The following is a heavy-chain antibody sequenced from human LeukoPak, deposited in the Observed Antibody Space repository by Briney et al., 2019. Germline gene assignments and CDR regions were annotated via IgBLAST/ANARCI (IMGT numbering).Heavy chain of an antibody. CDR2: MYSRGDT. CDR1: GYTFSDFS. J-gene: IGHJ5*02. V-gene: IGHV3-53*01. D-gene: IGHD6-13*01. Sequence: GGSLRLSCAASGYTFSDFSVNWVRQAPGKGLEWVSVMYSRGDTYYANSVKGRFTFSRDISKNTLYLQMNGLRVEDTAMYYCARDAPQVPAAGVLASWGQGTLVIVSS. CDR3: ARDAPQVPAAGVLAS.